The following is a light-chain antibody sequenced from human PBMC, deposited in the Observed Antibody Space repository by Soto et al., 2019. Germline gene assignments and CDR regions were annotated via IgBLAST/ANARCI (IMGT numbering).Light chain of an antibody. CDR3: ETWDTNTRV. J-gene: IGLJ3*02. V-gene: IGLV4-60*02. Sequence: QLVLTQSSSASASLGSSVILTCTLSSGHSSYIIAWHQQQPGKAPRYLMKLEGSGSYNKGSGVPDRFSGSSSGADRYLTISNLQFEDEADFYCETWDTNTRVFGGGTQLTVL. CDR2: LEGSGSY. CDR1: SGHSSYI.